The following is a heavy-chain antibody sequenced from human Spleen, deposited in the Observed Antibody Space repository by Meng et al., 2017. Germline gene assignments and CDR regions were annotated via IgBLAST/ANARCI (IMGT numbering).Heavy chain of an antibody. CDR1: GYTFTGYY. CDR3: ASPDSSSPFDY. J-gene: IGHJ4*02. CDR2: IIPILGIA. Sequence: SVKVSCKASGYTFTGYYMHWVRQAPGQGLEWMGRIIPILGIANYAQKFQGRVTITADKSTSTAYMELSSLRSEDTAVYYCASPDSSSPFDYWGQGTLVTVSS. V-gene: IGHV1-69*02. D-gene: IGHD6-13*01.